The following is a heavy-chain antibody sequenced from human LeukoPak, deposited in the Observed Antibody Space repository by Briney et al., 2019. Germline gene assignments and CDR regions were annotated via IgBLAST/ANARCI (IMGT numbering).Heavy chain of an antibody. V-gene: IGHV1-18*01. CDR1: GYTFTSYG. CDR3: ARNLYVGATNFDY. Sequence: ASVKVSCKASGYTFTSYGISWVRQAPGQGLEWMGWISAYNGNTNYAQKFQGRVTITADKSTSTAYMELSSLRSEDTAVYYCARNLYVGATNFDYWGQGTLVTVSS. CDR2: ISAYNGNT. D-gene: IGHD1-26*01. J-gene: IGHJ4*02.